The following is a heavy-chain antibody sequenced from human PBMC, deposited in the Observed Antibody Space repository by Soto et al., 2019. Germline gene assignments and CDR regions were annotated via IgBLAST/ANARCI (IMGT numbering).Heavy chain of an antibody. J-gene: IGHJ4*02. CDR2: ISNSGRIT. CDR1: GFIFSDYY. V-gene: IGHV3-11*04. Sequence: PGGSLRLSCTASGFIFSDYYMSWIRQAPGKGLEWVSDISNSGRITHHADSVKGRFTISRDNSKYTLYLQMNSLRAEDTAVYYCARGSFGRIAAAGPFDYWGQGTLVTVSS. D-gene: IGHD6-13*01. CDR3: ARGSFGRIAAAGPFDY.